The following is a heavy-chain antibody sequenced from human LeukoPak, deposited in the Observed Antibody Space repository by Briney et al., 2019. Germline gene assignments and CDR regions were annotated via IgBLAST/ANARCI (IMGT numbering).Heavy chain of an antibody. V-gene: IGHV4-39*07. D-gene: IGHD2-2*01. CDR1: GGSISSGTYY. CDR3: AIHYTEDIVVGPAASPETRNNWFDP. Sequence: SETLSLTCTVSGGSISSGTYYWGWIRQPPGKGLEWIGEINHSGSTNYNPSLKSRVTISVDTSKNQFSLKLRSVTAADTALYYCAIHYTEDIVVGPAASPETRNNWFDPWGQGTLVTVSS. CDR2: INHSGST. J-gene: IGHJ5*02.